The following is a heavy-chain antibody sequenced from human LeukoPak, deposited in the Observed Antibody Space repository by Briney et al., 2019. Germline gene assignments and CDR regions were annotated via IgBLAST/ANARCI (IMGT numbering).Heavy chain of an antibody. CDR2: INHSGST. D-gene: IGHD4-17*01. J-gene: IGHJ3*02. CDR3: ARTLLTTPDKAHDAFDI. CDR1: GGSFSGYY. V-gene: IGHV4-34*01. Sequence: SETLSLTCAVYGGSFSGYYWSWIRQSPGKGLEWIGEINHSGSTNYNPSLKSRVTISVDTSKNQFSLKLSSVTAADTAVYYCARTLLTTPDKAHDAFDIWGQGTMVTVSS.